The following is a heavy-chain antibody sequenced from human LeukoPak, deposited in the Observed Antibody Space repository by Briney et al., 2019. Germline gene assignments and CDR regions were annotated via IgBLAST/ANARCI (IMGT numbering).Heavy chain of an antibody. Sequence: GGSLRLSCAASGFTFSTYAMSWVRQAPGKGLEWVSAISGSGGDTYYADSVKGRFTISRDNFKNTLHLRMNSLSAEDTAVYYCAKDGGGYTLAGYYFDYWGQGTLVTVSS. CDR1: GFTFSTYA. J-gene: IGHJ4*02. D-gene: IGHD5-12*01. CDR3: AKDGGGYTLAGYYFDY. CDR2: ISGSGGDT. V-gene: IGHV3-23*01.